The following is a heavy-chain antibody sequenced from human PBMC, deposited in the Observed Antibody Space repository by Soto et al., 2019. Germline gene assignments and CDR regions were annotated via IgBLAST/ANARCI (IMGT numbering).Heavy chain of an antibody. V-gene: IGHV3-7*01. Sequence: GESLKISCAASGFTFSSYWMSWVRQAPGKGLEWVANIKQDGSEKYYVDSVKGRFTISRDNAKNSLYLQMNSLRAEDTAVYYCARDDYGDLFDYWGQGTLVTVSS. D-gene: IGHD4-17*01. J-gene: IGHJ4*02. CDR3: ARDDYGDLFDY. CDR1: GFTFSSYW. CDR2: IKQDGSEK.